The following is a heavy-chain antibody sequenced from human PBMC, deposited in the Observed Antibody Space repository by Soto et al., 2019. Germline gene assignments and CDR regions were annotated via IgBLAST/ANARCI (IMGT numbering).Heavy chain of an antibody. V-gene: IGHV1-69*12. CDR2: IIPLFRTP. J-gene: IGHJ6*02. D-gene: IGHD1-7*01. CDR3: ARDNDRLQLGGNYSDILDV. CDR1: GVTFSSSA. Sequence: QVQLVQSGADMKEPGSSVKVSCKTSGVTFSSSAISWLRQAPGQGLEWMGGIIPLFRTPDYAQKFQGRVTIAADESTSTADMELSSLRSEDTAVYYCARDNDRLQLGGNYSDILDVWGQGNTITVSS.